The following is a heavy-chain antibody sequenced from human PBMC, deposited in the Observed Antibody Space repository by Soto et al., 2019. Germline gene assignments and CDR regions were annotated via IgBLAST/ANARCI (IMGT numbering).Heavy chain of an antibody. V-gene: IGHV2-5*02. CDR2: IYWDDDK. D-gene: IGHD5-12*01. CDR1: GFSLSTSGVG. Sequence: QITLKESGPTLVKPTQTLTLTCTLSGFSLSTSGVGVGWIRQPPGKALEWLALIYWDDDKRYSPSLKSRVTITKDTSKNQVALTMINMDPVDTATYYCTLSTIVGTILRFDFWGQGTLVTVSS. J-gene: IGHJ4*02. CDR3: TLSTIVGTILRFDF.